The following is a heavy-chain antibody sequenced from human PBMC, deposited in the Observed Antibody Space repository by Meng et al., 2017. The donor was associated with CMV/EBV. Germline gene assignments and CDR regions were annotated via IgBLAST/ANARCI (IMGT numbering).Heavy chain of an antibody. CDR2: IYTSGST. CDR3: ARQSYCSGGSCPVDY. CDR1: GGSISSYY. J-gene: IGHJ4*02. V-gene: IGHV4-4*07. D-gene: IGHD2-15*01. Sequence: GSLRLSCTVSGGSISSYYWSWIRQPAGKGLEWIGRIYTSGSTNYNPSLKSRVTMSVDTSKNQFSLKLSSVTAADTAVYYCARQSYCSGGSCPVDYWGQGTLVTVSS.